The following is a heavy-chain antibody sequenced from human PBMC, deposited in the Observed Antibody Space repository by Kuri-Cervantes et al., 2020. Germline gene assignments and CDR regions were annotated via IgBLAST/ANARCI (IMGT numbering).Heavy chain of an antibody. J-gene: IGHJ6*02. CDR3: ARGTPAGYSSGWYGPYYYGMDV. Sequence: GESLKISCAASGFTFSSYSMNWVRQAPGKGLEWVSYISSSSSTIYYADSVKGRFTISRDNAKNSLYLQMNSLRAEDTAVYYCARGTPAGYSSGWYGPYYYGMDVWGQGTTVTVSS. D-gene: IGHD6-19*01. V-gene: IGHV3-48*04. CDR1: GFTFSSYS. CDR2: ISSSSSTI.